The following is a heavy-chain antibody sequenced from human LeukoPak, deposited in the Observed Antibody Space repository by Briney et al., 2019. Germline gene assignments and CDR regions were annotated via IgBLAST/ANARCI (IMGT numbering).Heavy chain of an antibody. CDR3: ARQVGYSYGYGESSD. Sequence: GGSLRLSCAASGFTFSSYEMNWVRQAPGKGLEWVSYISSSGSTIYYADSVKGRFTISRDNAKNSLYLQMNSLRAEDTAVYYCARQVGYSYGYGESSDWGPGTLVTVSS. CDR2: ISSSGSTI. J-gene: IGHJ4*02. CDR1: GFTFSSYE. V-gene: IGHV3-48*03. D-gene: IGHD5-18*01.